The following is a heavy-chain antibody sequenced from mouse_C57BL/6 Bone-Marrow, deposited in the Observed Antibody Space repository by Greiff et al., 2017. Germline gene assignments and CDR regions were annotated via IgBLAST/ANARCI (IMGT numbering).Heavy chain of an antibody. D-gene: IGHD2-14*01. CDR1: GYTFTSYW. V-gene: IGHV1-55*01. Sequence: QVQLQQPGAELVKPGASVKMSCKASGYTFTSYWITWVKQRPGQGLEWIGDIYPTSGRTNYNEKFKSKAILTVDTSSNTAYMQLRSLTSGDSAVFYCARSGPLVRSFDYWGQGTTLTGSS. CDR2: IYPTSGRT. CDR3: ARSGPLVRSFDY. J-gene: IGHJ2*01.